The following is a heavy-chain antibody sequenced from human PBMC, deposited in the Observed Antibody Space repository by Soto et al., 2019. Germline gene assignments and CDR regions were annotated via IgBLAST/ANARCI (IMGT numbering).Heavy chain of an antibody. CDR3: ARGDGDYHGIDY. CDR1: GGSFSGYY. J-gene: IGHJ4*02. CDR2: INHSGST. D-gene: IGHD4-17*01. V-gene: IGHV4-34*01. Sequence: SETLSLTCAVYGGSFSGYYWSWIRQPPGKGLEWIGEINHSGSTNYNPSLKSRVTISVDTSKNQFSLKLSSVTAADSAVYYCARGDGDYHGIDYWGQGTLVTVSS.